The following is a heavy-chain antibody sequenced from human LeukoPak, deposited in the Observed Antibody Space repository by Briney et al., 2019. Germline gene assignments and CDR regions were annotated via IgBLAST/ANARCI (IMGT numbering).Heavy chain of an antibody. V-gene: IGHV3-30-3*01. CDR2: ISYDGSNK. Sequence: GGSLRLSCAASGFTFSSYAMHWVRQAPGKGLEWVAVISYDGSNKYYADSVKGRFTISRDNSKNTLYLQMNSLRAEDTAVYYCARDCERLYFDYWGQGTLVTVSS. D-gene: IGHD1-1*01. CDR3: ARDCERLYFDY. CDR1: GFTFSSYA. J-gene: IGHJ4*02.